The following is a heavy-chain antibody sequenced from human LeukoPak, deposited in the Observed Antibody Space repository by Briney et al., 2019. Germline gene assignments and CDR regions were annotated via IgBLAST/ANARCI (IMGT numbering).Heavy chain of an antibody. Sequence: GGSLRLSCAASGFTFSSYSMNWVRQAPGKGLEWVSSISSSSSYIYYADSVKGRFTISRDNAKNSLYLQMNSLRAEDTAVYYCARAKYSSGESPDYWGQGTLVTVSS. V-gene: IGHV3-21*04. CDR3: ARAKYSSGESPDY. CDR1: GFTFSSYS. D-gene: IGHD6-19*01. J-gene: IGHJ4*02. CDR2: ISSSSSYI.